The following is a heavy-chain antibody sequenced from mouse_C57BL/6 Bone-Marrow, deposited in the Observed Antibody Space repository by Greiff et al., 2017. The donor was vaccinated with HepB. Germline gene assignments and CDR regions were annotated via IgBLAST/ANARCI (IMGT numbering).Heavy chain of an antibody. V-gene: IGHV1-64*01. Sequence: QVQLQQPGAELVKPGASVKLSCKASGYTFTSYWMHWVKQRPGQGLEWIGMIHPNSGSTNYNEKFKSKATLTVDKSSSTAYMQLSSLTSEDSAVYYCARWITTGYYFDYWGQGTTLIVSS. CDR1: GYTFTSYW. CDR3: ARWITTGYYFDY. CDR2: IHPNSGST. D-gene: IGHD2-4*01. J-gene: IGHJ2*01.